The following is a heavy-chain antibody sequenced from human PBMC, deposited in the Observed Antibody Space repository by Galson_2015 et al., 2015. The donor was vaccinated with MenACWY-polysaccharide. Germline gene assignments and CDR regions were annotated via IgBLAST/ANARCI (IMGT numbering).Heavy chain of an antibody. Sequence: SLRLSCAASGFTFSNAWMSWVRQAPGKGLEWVGRIKSKTDGGTTDYAAPVKGRFTISRDDSKNTLYLQMNSLKTEDTAVYYCTTSYDLGPYYYGMDVWGQGTTVTVSS. CDR3: TTSYDLGPYYYGMDV. CDR2: IKSKTDGGTT. J-gene: IGHJ6*02. D-gene: IGHD5-12*01. CDR1: GFTFSNAW. V-gene: IGHV3-15*01.